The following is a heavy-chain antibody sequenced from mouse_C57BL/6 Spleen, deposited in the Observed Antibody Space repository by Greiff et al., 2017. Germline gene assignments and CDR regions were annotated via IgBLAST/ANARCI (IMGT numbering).Heavy chain of an antibody. J-gene: IGHJ3*01. CDR2: IDPSDSYT. D-gene: IGHD2-5*01. V-gene: IGHV1-69*01. CDR3: ATYYSNYWFAY. Sequence: VQLQQPGAELVMPGASVKLSCKASGYTFTSYWMHWVKQRPGQGLEWIGEIDPSDSYTNYNQKFKGKSTLTVDKSSSTAYMQLSCLTSEDSAVYYCATYYSNYWFAYWGQGTLVTVSA. CDR1: GYTFTSYW.